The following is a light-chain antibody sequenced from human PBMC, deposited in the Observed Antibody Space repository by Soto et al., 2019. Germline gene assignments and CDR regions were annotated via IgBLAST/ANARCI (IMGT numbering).Light chain of an antibody. Sequence: EIAWTQSPGTMSLSPGERATLSCSASQSVSSSYLAWYQQKPGQAPRLLIYGASSRATGIPDRFSGSGSGTDFTLTISRLEPEDFAVYYCQQYGSSPLTFGGGTKVEIK. J-gene: IGKJ4*01. CDR1: QSVSSSY. V-gene: IGKV3-20*01. CDR3: QQYGSSPLT. CDR2: GAS.